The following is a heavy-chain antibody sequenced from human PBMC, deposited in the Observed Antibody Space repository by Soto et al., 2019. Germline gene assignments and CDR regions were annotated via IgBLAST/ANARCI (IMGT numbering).Heavy chain of an antibody. J-gene: IGHJ3*02. CDR3: ARDLYCGGDCYSLAFDI. CDR2: IWYDGSNK. D-gene: IGHD2-21*02. V-gene: IGHV3-33*01. CDR1: GFTFSSYG. Sequence: GSLRLSCAASGFTFSSYGMHWVRQAPGKGLEWVAVIWYDGSNKYYADSVKGRFTISRDNSKNTLYLQMNSLRAEDTAVYYCARDLYCGGDCYSLAFDIWGQGTMVTVS.